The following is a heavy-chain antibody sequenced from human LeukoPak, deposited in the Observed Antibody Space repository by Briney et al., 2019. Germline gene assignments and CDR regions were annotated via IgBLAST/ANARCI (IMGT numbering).Heavy chain of an antibody. CDR3: ARSRGPGNHYFDY. CDR2: SSDTT. Sequence: GGSLRLSCAASGFTLSSYAMSWVRQAPRKGLEWVSTSSDTTYYTDSVKGRFTISRDTSKNTLYLQMNSLGAADTAVYYCARSRGPGNHYFDYWGQGALVTVSS. CDR1: GFTLSSYA. J-gene: IGHJ4*02. V-gene: IGHV3-23*01. D-gene: IGHD4-23*01.